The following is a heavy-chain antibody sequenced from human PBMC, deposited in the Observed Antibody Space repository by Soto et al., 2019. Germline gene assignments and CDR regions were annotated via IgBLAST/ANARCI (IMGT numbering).Heavy chain of an antibody. V-gene: IGHV1-2*02. CDR2: ISPNSGST. D-gene: IGHD6-13*01. CDR1: GYTFTGYY. CDR3: ARGSPIAAAGTDWFDP. J-gene: IGHJ5*02. Sequence: ASVKVSCKASGYTFTGYYMHWVRQAPGQGLEWMGWISPNSGSTNYAQKFQGRVTMTTDTSTSTAYMELRSLRSDDTAVYYCARGSPIAAAGTDWFDPWGQGTLVTVSS.